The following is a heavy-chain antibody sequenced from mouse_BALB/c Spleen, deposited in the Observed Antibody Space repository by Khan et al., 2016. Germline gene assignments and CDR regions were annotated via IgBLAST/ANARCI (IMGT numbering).Heavy chain of an antibody. CDR3: AMEGVITAAHWYFDV. CDR2: ISYDGIN. J-gene: IGHJ1*01. D-gene: IGHD1-1*01. V-gene: IGHV3-6*02. Sequence: EVQLQESGPGLVKPSQSLSLTCSVSGYSITSGYYWNWIRQFPGNKLEWMGHISYDGINNYNPSLKNRISISRDTSKNQFFLKLYSVTTEDSATYYCAMEGVITAAHWYFDVWGAGTTVTVSS. CDR1: GYSITSGYY.